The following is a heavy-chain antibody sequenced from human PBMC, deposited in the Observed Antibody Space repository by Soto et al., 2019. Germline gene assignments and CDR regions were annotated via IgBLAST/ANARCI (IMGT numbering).Heavy chain of an antibody. D-gene: IGHD6-19*01. Sequence: ASVKVSFKDSGGTFSSYAISWVRQAPGQGLDWMGGIIHIFGTANYAQKFQGRVTITADESTSTAYMELSSLRSEDTAVYYCARPINFPGVAVAGRYYDYYGLDVWG. CDR1: GGTFSSYA. V-gene: IGHV1-69*13. CDR3: ARPINFPGVAVAGRYYDYYGLDV. J-gene: IGHJ6*02. CDR2: IIHIFGTA.